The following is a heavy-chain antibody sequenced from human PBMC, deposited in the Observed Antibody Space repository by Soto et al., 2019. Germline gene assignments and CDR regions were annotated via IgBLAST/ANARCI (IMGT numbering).Heavy chain of an antibody. Sequence: GGSLRVSCAASGVSVSNIYMTWVRQAPGKGLEWVSLLFDTGNTYYADSVTGRFTISRDNSNNTLYLQMNSLRAEDTALYYCATVSTGDDAFDLWGQGTMVTVSS. CDR1: GVSVSNIY. V-gene: IGHV3-53*01. CDR3: ATVSTGDDAFDL. J-gene: IGHJ3*01. D-gene: IGHD7-27*01. CDR2: LFDTGNT.